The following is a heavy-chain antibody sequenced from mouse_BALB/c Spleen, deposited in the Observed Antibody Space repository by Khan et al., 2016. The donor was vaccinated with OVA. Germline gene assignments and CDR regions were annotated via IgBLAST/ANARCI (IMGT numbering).Heavy chain of an antibody. CDR2: INPSNDYT. J-gene: IGHJ3*01. CDR1: GYTFTSYT. V-gene: IGHV1-4*01. CDR3: VRDGAYHRNDGWFAY. Sequence: QIQLVQSGAELARPGASVKMSCKASGYTFTSYTIHWIKKRPGQGLEWIGYINPSNDYTNYNQKFKEKATLTTDKSSTTAYLRLSSLTSDDSAVYNCVRDGAYHRNDGWFAYWGQGTLVTVSA. D-gene: IGHD2-14*01.